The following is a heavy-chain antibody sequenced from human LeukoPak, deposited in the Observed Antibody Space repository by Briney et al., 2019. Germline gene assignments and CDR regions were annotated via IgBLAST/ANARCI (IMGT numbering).Heavy chain of an antibody. Sequence: PSETLSLTCAVYGGSFSADYWSWIRQSPGKGLEWIAEINHRGDTNYNPSVKGRVSISVDTSKNQFSLKVTSLTAADTAVYYCARGPTISETGYFDYWGQGTLVTVSS. V-gene: IGHV4-34*01. CDR2: INHRGDT. D-gene: IGHD1-1*01. CDR3: ARGPTISETGYFDY. CDR1: GGSFSADY. J-gene: IGHJ4*03.